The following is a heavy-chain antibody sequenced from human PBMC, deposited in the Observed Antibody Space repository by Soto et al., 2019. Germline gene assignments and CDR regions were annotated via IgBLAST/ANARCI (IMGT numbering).Heavy chain of an antibody. V-gene: IGHV4-59*08. Sequence: SETLSLTCTVSGGSISSSYWSWIRQPPGKGLEWIGYIYDSGSTYYNSSLKSRVTMSVDTSKNQFSLKLSSVTAADTAVYYCDGQLIYWGQGTPDTVSS. CDR2: IYDSGST. J-gene: IGHJ4*02. D-gene: IGHD6-13*01. CDR1: GGSISSSY. CDR3: DGQLIY.